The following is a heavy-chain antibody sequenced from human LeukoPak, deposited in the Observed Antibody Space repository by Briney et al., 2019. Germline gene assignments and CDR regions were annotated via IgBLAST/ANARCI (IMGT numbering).Heavy chain of an antibody. CDR2: IYYSGST. Sequence: SQTLSLTCTVSGGSISSGGYYWSWIRQHPGKGLEWIGYIYYSGSTYYNPSLKSRVTISVDTSKNQFSLKLSSVTAADTAVYYCARHTAMFAYYFDYWGQGTLVTVSS. V-gene: IGHV4-31*03. J-gene: IGHJ4*02. CDR3: ARHTAMFAYYFDY. CDR1: GGSISSGGYY. D-gene: IGHD5-18*01.